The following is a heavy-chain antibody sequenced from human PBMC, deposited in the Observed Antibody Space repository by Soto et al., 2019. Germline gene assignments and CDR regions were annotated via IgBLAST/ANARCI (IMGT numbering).Heavy chain of an antibody. CDR3: ARDFSMVVVAPGY. D-gene: IGHD2-21*01. Sequence: ASVKLSCKDSGYTFTGNYIHCVRQAPEQGLEWMGWINPNSGGTKYAQKFQGRVTITRDTSASTAYMELSNLRFEDTAVYYCARDFSMVVVAPGYWGQGTLVTVSS. J-gene: IGHJ4*02. V-gene: IGHV1-2*02. CDR1: GYTFTGNY. CDR2: INPNSGGT.